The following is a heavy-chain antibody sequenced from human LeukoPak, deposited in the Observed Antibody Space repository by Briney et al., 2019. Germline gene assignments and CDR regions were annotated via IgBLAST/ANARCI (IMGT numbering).Heavy chain of an antibody. J-gene: IGHJ4*02. D-gene: IGHD3-10*01. CDR3: ARHVVRGKRIDY. CDR1: GGSISSSNW. Sequence: SETLSLTCAVSGGSISSSNWWSWVRQPPGKGLEWIGEIYHSGSTNYNPSLKSRVTISVDTSKNQFSLKLSSVTAADTAVYYCARHVVRGKRIDYWGQGTLVTVSS. V-gene: IGHV4-4*02. CDR2: IYHSGST.